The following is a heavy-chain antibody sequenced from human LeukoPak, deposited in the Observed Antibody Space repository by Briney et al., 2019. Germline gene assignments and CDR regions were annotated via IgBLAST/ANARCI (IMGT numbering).Heavy chain of an antibody. V-gene: IGHV3-23*01. D-gene: IGHD3-10*01. CDR2: ISGSGGST. Sequence: GGSLRLSCAASGFTFSSYAMSWVRQAPGKGLEWVSAISGSGGSTYYADSVKGRFTVSRDNSKNTLYLQMNSLRAEDTAVYYCAKEKLLWFGEPRESWGQGTLVTVSS. CDR1: GFTFSSYA. J-gene: IGHJ4*02. CDR3: AKEKLLWFGEPRES.